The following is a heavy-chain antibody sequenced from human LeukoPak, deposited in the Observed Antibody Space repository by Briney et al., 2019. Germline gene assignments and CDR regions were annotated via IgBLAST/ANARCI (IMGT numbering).Heavy chain of an antibody. CDR3: ARDRIAAAYFPSYYYYGMDV. D-gene: IGHD6-13*01. CDR1: GGSISSSSYY. Sequence: SETLSLTCTVSGGSISSSSYYWGWIRQPPGKGLEWIGSIYYSGSTYYNPSLKSRVTISVDTSKNQFSLKLSSVTAADTAVYYCARDRIAAAYFPSYYYYGMDVWGQGTTVTVSS. J-gene: IGHJ6*02. V-gene: IGHV4-39*07. CDR2: IYYSGST.